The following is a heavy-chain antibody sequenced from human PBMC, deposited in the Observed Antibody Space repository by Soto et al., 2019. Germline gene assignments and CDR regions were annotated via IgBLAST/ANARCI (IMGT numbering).Heavy chain of an antibody. D-gene: IGHD3-10*01. CDR1: GGSISSYY. J-gene: IGHJ4*02. Sequence: QVQLQESGPGLVKPSETLSLTCTVSGGSISSYYWTWIRQPPGKGLEWIGFIYNSGSTHYNPSLRSRVPISVATPKNQFSLKLRSVTAADTAVYYCASMGYHYGSGSYPLAYWGQGTLVTVSS. CDR3: ASMGYHYGSGSYPLAY. CDR2: IYNSGST. V-gene: IGHV4-59*08.